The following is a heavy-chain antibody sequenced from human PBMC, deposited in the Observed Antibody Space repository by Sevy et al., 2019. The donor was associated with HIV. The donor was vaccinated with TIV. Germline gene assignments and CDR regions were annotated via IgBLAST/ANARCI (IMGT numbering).Heavy chain of an antibody. Sequence: GGSLRLSCAASGLTFSTYGMHWVRQAPGKGLEWVGRIKSITDGGTTDYAAPVKGRFTISRDDSKTTLYLQMNSLKTEDTAVYYCTTTRDYGDYAGGMDVWGQGTTVTVSS. J-gene: IGHJ6*02. V-gene: IGHV3-15*01. D-gene: IGHD4-17*01. CDR1: GLTFSTYG. CDR3: TTTRDYGDYAGGMDV. CDR2: IKSITDGGTT.